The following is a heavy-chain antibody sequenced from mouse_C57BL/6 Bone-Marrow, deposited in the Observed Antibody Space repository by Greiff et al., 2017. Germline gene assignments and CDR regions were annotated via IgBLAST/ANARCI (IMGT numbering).Heavy chain of an antibody. Sequence: EVQLQQSGPELVKPGASVKISCKASGYTFPDYYMNWVKQSHGKSLEWIGDINPNNGGTSYNQKLKGKATLTVDKSSSTAYMELRSLTSEDSAVYYCARDYYGSSWYFDYWGQGTILTVSS. J-gene: IGHJ2*01. CDR3: ARDYYGSSWYFDY. D-gene: IGHD1-1*01. V-gene: IGHV1-26*01. CDR1: GYTFPDYY. CDR2: INPNNGGT.